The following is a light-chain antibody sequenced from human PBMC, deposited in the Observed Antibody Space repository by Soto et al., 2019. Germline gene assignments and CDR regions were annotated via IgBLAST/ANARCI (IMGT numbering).Light chain of an antibody. CDR2: AAS. CDR1: QSISSY. V-gene: IGKV1-39*01. J-gene: IGKJ5*01. CDR3: QQSYTTPIT. Sequence: DIQMTQSPSTLSASVGDRVTITCRASQSISSYLNWYQQKPGKAPKLLIYAASSLQSGVPSRFSGSGSGTEFTLTISSLQSEDFATYYCQQSYTTPITFGQGTRLRL.